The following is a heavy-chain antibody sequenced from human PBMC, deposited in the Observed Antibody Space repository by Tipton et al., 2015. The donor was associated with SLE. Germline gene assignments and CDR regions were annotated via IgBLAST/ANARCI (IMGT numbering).Heavy chain of an antibody. CDR3: ARNPITMVRGVIPGAFDI. J-gene: IGHJ3*02. V-gene: IGHV4-59*11. CDR2: IHYSENT. CDR1: GDTISDHY. D-gene: IGHD3-10*01. Sequence: TLSLTCTVSGDTISDHYWSWIRQPPGKGLEWIGYIHYSENTDYSPSPQSRVTISIDTSKSQFSLTLKFVTAADTAVYYCARNPITMVRGVIPGAFDIWGQGTMVTVSS.